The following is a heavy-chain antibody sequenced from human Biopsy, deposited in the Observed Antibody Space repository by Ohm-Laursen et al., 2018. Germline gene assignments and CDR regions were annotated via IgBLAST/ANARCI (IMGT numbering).Heavy chain of an antibody. CDR1: GGSISSDY. CDR3: ARATNSTGWPYYYFYGMDV. D-gene: IGHD2/OR15-2a*01. V-gene: IGHV4-59*01. Sequence: SETLSLTCTVSGGSISSDYWSWIRQPPGKGLEWIGYIYYSGSTNYNPSLKSRVTISVDTSKNQFSLRLNSVTAADTAVYYCARATNSTGWPYYYFYGMDVGGQGTRVTVSS. CDR2: IYYSGST. J-gene: IGHJ6*02.